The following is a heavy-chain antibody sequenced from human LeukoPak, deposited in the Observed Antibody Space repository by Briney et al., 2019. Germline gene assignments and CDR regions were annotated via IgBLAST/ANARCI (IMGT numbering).Heavy chain of an antibody. CDR3: ARGEEPRTWYYYYYYYMDV. Sequence: PGGSLRLSCAASGFTFSSYWMSWVRQAPGKGLEWVANIKQDGSEKYYVDSVKGRFTISRDNAKNSLYLQMNSLRAEDTAVYYCARGEEPRTWYYYYYYYMDVWGKGTTVTVSS. CDR1: GFTFSSYW. D-gene: IGHD1-26*01. J-gene: IGHJ6*03. CDR2: IKQDGSEK. V-gene: IGHV3-7*01.